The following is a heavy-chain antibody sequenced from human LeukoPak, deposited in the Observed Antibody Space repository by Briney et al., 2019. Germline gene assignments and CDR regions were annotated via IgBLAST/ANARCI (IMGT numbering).Heavy chain of an antibody. CDR3: ARDPASERGDYDNYFDY. CDR2: ISSSSSTI. D-gene: IGHD3-22*01. CDR1: GFTFSSYS. V-gene: IGHV3-48*02. J-gene: IGHJ4*02. Sequence: GGSLRLSCAASGFTFSSYSMNWVRQAPGKGLEWVSYISSSSSTIYYADSVKGRFTISRDNAKNSLYLQMNSLRDEDTAVYYCARDPASERGDYDNYFDYWGQGTLVTVSS.